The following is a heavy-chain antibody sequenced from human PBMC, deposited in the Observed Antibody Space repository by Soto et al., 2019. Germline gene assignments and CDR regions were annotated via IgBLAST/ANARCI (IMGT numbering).Heavy chain of an antibody. CDR1: GFTFSSYS. V-gene: IGHV3-21*01. J-gene: IGHJ3*02. CDR3: ARGYHYYDSSGYDRWDAFDI. D-gene: IGHD3-22*01. CDR2: ISSSSSYI. Sequence: EVQLVESGGGLVKPGGSLRLSCAASGFTFSSYSMNWVRQAPGKGLEWVSSISSSSSYIYYADSVKGRSTISRDNAKNSRYLQMNSLRAEDTAVYYCARGYHYYDSSGYDRWDAFDIWGQGTMVTVSS.